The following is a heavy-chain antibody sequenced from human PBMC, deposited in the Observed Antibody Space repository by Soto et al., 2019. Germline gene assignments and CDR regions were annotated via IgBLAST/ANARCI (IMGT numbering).Heavy chain of an antibody. V-gene: IGHV4-59*01. J-gene: IGHJ4*02. Sequence: PSETPSITYSVSAGSISNYYWSWIRQPPGKGLEWIGYVYYSGSTNYNPSLKSRVTISVDASKKQFSLKLSSVTAADTAVYYCASYNFGVFFDYWGQGTLVTVSS. D-gene: IGHD3-3*01. CDR1: AGSISNYY. CDR2: VYYSGST. CDR3: ASYNFGVFFDY.